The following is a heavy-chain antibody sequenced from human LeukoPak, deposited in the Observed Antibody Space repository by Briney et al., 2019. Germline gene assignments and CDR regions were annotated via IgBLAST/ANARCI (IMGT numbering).Heavy chain of an antibody. Sequence: GSLRLSCVASGFTFSGYSMNWVRQAPGKGLEWVSLITTTSSYIYYADSVKGRFTISRDSAKNSLYLQMNSLRAEDTAVYYCARVLTGYSYYYYYYMDVWGKGTTVTVSS. CDR2: ITTTSSYI. D-gene: IGHD3-9*01. V-gene: IGHV3-21*01. CDR3: ARVLTGYSYYYYYYMDV. CDR1: GFTFSGYS. J-gene: IGHJ6*03.